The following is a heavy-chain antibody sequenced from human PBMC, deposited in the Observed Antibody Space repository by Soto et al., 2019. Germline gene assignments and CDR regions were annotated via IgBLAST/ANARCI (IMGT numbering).Heavy chain of an antibody. J-gene: IGHJ4*02. V-gene: IGHV1-69*13. CDR2: IIPIFGTA. Sequence: SVKVSCKASGGTFSSYAISWVRQAPGQGLEWMGGIIPIFGTANYAQKFQGRVTITADGSTSTAYMELSSLRSEDTAVYYCATGYYYDSSGYYYEDFDYWGQGTLVTVSS. CDR3: ATGYYYDSSGYYYEDFDY. D-gene: IGHD3-22*01. CDR1: GGTFSSYA.